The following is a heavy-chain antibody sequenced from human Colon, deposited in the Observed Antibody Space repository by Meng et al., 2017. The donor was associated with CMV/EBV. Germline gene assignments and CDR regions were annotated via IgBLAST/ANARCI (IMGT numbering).Heavy chain of an antibody. V-gene: IGHV3-74*01. D-gene: IGHD2-2*01. CDR3: AREKGDSGLAAAIPDY. Sequence: FTFSTYWMQWVRQAPGKGLVWVSRINSDGSSSNYADSVKGRFTISRDNAKNTVYLQMNSLRAEDTAMYYCAREKGDSGLAAAIPDYWGQGTLVTVSS. CDR1: FTFSTYW. CDR2: INSDGSSS. J-gene: IGHJ4*02.